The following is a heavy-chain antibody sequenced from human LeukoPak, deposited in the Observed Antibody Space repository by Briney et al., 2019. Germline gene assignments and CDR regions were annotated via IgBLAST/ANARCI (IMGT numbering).Heavy chain of an antibody. CDR2: IYYSGST. V-gene: IGHV4-39*01. CDR1: GGSISSSSYY. J-gene: IGHJ3*02. CDR3: ARYPRNMLEYCSSISCVDDAFDI. Sequence: PSETLSLTCTVSGGSISSSSYYWGWIRQPPGKGMEWIGSIYYSGSTYYNPSLKSRVTISVDTSKNQFSLKLSSVTAADTAGYYCARYPRNMLEYCSSISCVDDAFDIWGQGTMVTVSS. D-gene: IGHD2-2*01.